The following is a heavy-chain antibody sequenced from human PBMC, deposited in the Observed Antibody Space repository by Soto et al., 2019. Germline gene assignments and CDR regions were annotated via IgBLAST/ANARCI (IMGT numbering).Heavy chain of an antibody. V-gene: IGHV4-30-2*01. CDR1: GGSISSGGYS. D-gene: IGHD5-12*01. CDR3: AAGGGLPRYY. J-gene: IGHJ4*02. Sequence: QLQLQESGSGLVKPSQTLSLTCAVSGGSISSGGYSWSWIRQPPGKGLEWIGYIYHSGSTSYNPSIKRRVTISVDRSKNQFSLKLSSVTAADTAVYYCAAGGGLPRYYWGQGTLVTVSS. CDR2: IYHSGST.